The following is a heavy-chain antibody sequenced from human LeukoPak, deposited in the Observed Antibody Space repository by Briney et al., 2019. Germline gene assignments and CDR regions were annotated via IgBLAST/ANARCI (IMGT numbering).Heavy chain of an antibody. Sequence: GASVKVSCKASGYTFTSYGISWVRQAPGQGLEWMGWISAYNGNTNYAQKLQGRVTMTTDTSTSTVYMELRSLRSDDTAVYYCARPARAVAGTVDYWGQGTLVTVSS. D-gene: IGHD6-19*01. CDR3: ARPARAVAGTVDY. V-gene: IGHV1-18*01. CDR1: GYTFTSYG. J-gene: IGHJ4*02. CDR2: ISAYNGNT.